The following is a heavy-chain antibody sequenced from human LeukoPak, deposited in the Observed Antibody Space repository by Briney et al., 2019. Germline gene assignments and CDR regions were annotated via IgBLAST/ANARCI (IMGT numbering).Heavy chain of an antibody. CDR1: GFTFRGSA. Sequence: GGSLSLLCAPCGFTFRGSAMHWARQACGKGLEWVGRIKSKTDGSTTDYAASGKGRFTISRDDSKNSLYLQMNSLKTEDTAVYCCTTGGSSWYNFVHFDYWGQGNLVTVTS. J-gene: IGHJ4*02. V-gene: IGHV3-15*01. D-gene: IGHD6-13*01. CDR2: IKSKTDGSTT. CDR3: TTGGSSWYNFVHFDY.